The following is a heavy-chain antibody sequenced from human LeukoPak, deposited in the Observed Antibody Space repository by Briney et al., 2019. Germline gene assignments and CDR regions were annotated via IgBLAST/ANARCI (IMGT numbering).Heavy chain of an antibody. J-gene: IGHJ3*02. CDR3: ARAGTLYYAFDI. V-gene: IGHV4-30-2*01. CDR1: GGSISSGGYS. CDR2: IYHSGST. D-gene: IGHD1-1*01. Sequence: PSETLSLTCAVSGGSISSGGYSWSWIRQPPGKGLEWIGYIYHSGSTYYNPSLKSRVTISVDRSKNQSSLKLSSVTAADTAVYYCARAGTLYYAFDIWGQGTMVTVSS.